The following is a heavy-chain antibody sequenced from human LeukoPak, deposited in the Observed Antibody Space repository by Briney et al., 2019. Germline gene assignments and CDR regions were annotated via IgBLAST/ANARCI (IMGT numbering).Heavy chain of an antibody. D-gene: IGHD3-16*01. Sequence: PGGSLRLSCSASGFIFSTYSMSWVRQAPGMGLEWVSSISSSSTYISYADSVRGRFTISRDNAKDSLYLQMNSLRAEDTAVYYCIPPKGVMTKYWGQGTLVTVSS. CDR3: IPPKGVMTKY. CDR1: GFIFSTYS. CDR2: ISSSSTYI. J-gene: IGHJ4*02. V-gene: IGHV3-21*01.